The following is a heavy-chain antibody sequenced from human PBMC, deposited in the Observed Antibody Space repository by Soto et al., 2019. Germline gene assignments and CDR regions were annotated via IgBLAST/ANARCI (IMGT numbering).Heavy chain of an antibody. CDR1: GGTFSSYA. CDR2: IIPIFGTA. Sequence: QVQLVQSGAEVKKPGSSVKVSCKASGGTFSSYAISWVRQAPGQGLEWMGGIIPIFGTANYAQKFQGRVTITADESTSTAYMELSSLRSEDTAVYYCASGTGYCSGGSCYHYYYGMDVWGQGTTVTVSS. CDR3: ASGTGYCSGGSCYHYYYGMDV. J-gene: IGHJ6*02. D-gene: IGHD2-15*01. V-gene: IGHV1-69*01.